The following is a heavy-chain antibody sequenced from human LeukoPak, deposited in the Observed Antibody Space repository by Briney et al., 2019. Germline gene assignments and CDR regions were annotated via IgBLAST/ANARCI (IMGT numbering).Heavy chain of an antibody. CDR2: ISSSSSYI. CDR1: GFTFSSYS. V-gene: IGHV3-21*01. J-gene: IGHJ4*02. CDR3: ASPGNSSSSLGVY. Sequence: GGSLRLSCAASGFTFSSYSMNWVRQAPGKGLEWVSSISSSSSYIYYVDSVKGRFTISRDNARNSLYLQMNSLRAEDTAVYYCASPGNSSSSLGVYWGQGTLVTVSS. D-gene: IGHD6-6*01.